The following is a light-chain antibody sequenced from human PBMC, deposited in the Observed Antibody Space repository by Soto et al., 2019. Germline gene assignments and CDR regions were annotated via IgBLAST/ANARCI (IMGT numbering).Light chain of an antibody. V-gene: IGLV2-14*01. CDR1: SSDVGAYKH. J-gene: IGLJ3*02. Sequence: QSALTQPASVSGSPGQSITISCTGTSSDVGAYKHVSWFQDHPGKAPKLMVYEVSNRPSGVSDRFAGSKSGNTASLTISGLRAEDEADYYCSSYISSNTLVFGEGTKLTVL. CDR2: EVS. CDR3: SSYISSNTLV.